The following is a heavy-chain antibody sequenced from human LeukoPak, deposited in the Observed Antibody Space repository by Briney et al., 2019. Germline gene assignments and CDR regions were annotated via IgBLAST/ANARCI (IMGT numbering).Heavy chain of an antibody. CDR1: GGSISSYY. Sequence: SETLSLTCTVSGGSISSYYWGWIRQPPGKGLEWIGSIYYSGSTYYNPSLKSRVTISVDTSKNQFSLKLSSVTAADTAVYYCARDTRYSGYVWDYWGQGTLVTVSS. D-gene: IGHD5-12*01. CDR2: IYYSGST. CDR3: ARDTRYSGYVWDY. V-gene: IGHV4-39*02. J-gene: IGHJ4*02.